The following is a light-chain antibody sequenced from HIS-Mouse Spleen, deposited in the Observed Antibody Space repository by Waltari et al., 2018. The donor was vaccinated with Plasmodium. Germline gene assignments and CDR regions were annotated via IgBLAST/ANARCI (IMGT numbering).Light chain of an antibody. Sequence: SYELTQPPSVSVSPGQTARITCSGDALPKKYAYWYQQKSGQATVLVIYRDSNRPSGIPERFSGSNSGNTATLTISRAQAGDEADYYCQVWDSSTVVFGGGTKLTVL. CDR1: ALPKKY. V-gene: IGLV3-9*01. J-gene: IGLJ2*01. CDR2: RDS. CDR3: QVWDSSTVV.